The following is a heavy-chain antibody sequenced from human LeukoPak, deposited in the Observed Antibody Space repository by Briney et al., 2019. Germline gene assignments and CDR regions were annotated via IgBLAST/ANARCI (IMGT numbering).Heavy chain of an antibody. CDR1: GDSINSSSYY. Sequence: PSETLSLTCSVSGDSINSSSYYWGWIRQPPGKGLEWIGSFYYSGRSDYNPSLKSRVTISVDTSQNQFSLKLSSVTAADTAVYYCARHVLLWFGEFFPEENWVDPWGQGTLVTVSS. D-gene: IGHD3-10*01. V-gene: IGHV4-39*01. CDR3: ARHVLLWFGEFFPEENWVDP. J-gene: IGHJ5*02. CDR2: FYYSGRS.